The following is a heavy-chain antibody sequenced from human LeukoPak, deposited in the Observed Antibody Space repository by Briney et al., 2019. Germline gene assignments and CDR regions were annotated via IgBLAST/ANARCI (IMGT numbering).Heavy chain of an antibody. CDR2: IYHSGST. CDR3: ARQYYDFWSGYYPIPEYYFDY. D-gene: IGHD3-3*01. CDR1: GYSISSGYY. Sequence: PSEILSLTCAVSGYSISSGYYWGWIRQPPGKGLEWIGSIYHSGSTYYNPSLKSRVTISVDTSKNQFSLKLSSVTAADTAVYYGARQYYDFWSGYYPIPEYYFDYWGQGTLVTVSS. V-gene: IGHV4-38-2*01. J-gene: IGHJ4*02.